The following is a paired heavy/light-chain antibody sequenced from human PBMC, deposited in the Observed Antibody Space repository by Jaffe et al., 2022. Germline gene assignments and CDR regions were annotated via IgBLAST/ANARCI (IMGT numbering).Light chain of an antibody. CDR1: QSISSY. Sequence: DIQMTQSPSSLSASVGDRVTITCRASQSISSYLNWYQQKPGKAPKLLIYAASSLQSGVPSRFSGSGSGTDFTLTISSLQPEDFATYYCQQSYSTQFTFGPGTKVDIK. J-gene: IGKJ3*01. V-gene: IGKV1-39*01. CDR3: QQSYSTQFT. CDR2: AAS.
Heavy chain of an antibody. V-gene: IGHV1-46*03. CDR1: GYTFTSYY. Sequence: QVQLVQSGAEVKKPGASVKVSCKASGYTFTSYYMHWVRQAPGQGLEWMGIINPSGGSTSYAQKFQGRVTMTRDTSTSTVYMELSSLRSEDTAVYYCATERRITIFGVVTAHVSYMDVWGKGTTVTVSS. D-gene: IGHD3-3*01. CDR3: ATERRITIFGVVTAHVSYMDV. J-gene: IGHJ6*03. CDR2: INPSGGST.